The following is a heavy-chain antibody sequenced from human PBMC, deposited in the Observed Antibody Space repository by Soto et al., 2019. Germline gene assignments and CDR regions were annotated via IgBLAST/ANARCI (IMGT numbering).Heavy chain of an antibody. CDR2: MNPNSGNT. Sequence: ASVKVSCKASGYTFTSYDINWVRQATGQGLEWMGWMNPNSGNTGYAQKFQGRVTMTRNTSISTAYMELSSLRSEDTAVYYCARGTGYCSGGSCQRRGFAYWGQGTLVTVSS. V-gene: IGHV1-8*01. CDR3: ARGTGYCSGGSCQRRGFAY. J-gene: IGHJ4*02. CDR1: GYTFTSYD. D-gene: IGHD2-15*01.